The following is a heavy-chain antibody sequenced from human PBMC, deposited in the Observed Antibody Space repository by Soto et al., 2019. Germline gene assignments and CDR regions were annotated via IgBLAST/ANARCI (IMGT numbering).Heavy chain of an antibody. J-gene: IGHJ4*02. Sequence: SQTLSLTSAISGDSVSSSSTAWNWIRQSPWRGLEWLGRTYYRSKWYNDYAVSVKSRITINPDTSKNQFSLQMNAVSPEDKAVYYCTRGTAAAGYNYWGQGTLVTVSS. CDR3: TRGTAAAGYNY. V-gene: IGHV6-1*01. CDR2: TYYRSKWYN. D-gene: IGHD6-13*01. CDR1: GDSVSSSSTA.